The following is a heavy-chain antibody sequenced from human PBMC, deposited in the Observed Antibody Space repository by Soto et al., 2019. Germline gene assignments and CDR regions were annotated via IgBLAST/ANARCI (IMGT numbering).Heavy chain of an antibody. CDR3: ARFYYDSSGYLPSPYYYYYGMDV. D-gene: IGHD3-22*01. V-gene: IGHV3-49*03. J-gene: IGHJ6*02. CDR1: GFTFGDYA. Sequence: GGSLRLSCTASGFTFGDYAMSWFRQAPGKGLEWVGFIRSKAYGGTTEYAASVKGRFTISRDNAKNSLYLQMNSLRAEDTAVYYCARFYYDSSGYLPSPYYYYYGMDVWGQGTTVTVSS. CDR2: IRSKAYGGTT.